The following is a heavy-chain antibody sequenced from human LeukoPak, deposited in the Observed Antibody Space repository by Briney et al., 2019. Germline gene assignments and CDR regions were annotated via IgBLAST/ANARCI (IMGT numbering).Heavy chain of an antibody. J-gene: IGHJ6*02. CDR3: ARGQHPVLSVDSYYYYGMDV. CDR1: GGSIGGYT. V-gene: IGHV4-34*01. D-gene: IGHD3-16*02. CDR2: INHSGST. Sequence: PSETLSLTCALSGGSIGGYTWSWIRQPPGKGLEWIGEINHSGSTNYNPSLKSRVTISVDTSKKQFSLKLSSVTAADTAVYFCARGQHPVLSVDSYYYYGMDVWGQGTTVTVSS.